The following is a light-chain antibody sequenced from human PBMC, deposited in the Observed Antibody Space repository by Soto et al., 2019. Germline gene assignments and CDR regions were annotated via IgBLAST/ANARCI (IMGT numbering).Light chain of an antibody. CDR3: QQSYSTPWT. CDR2: AAS. CDR1: QSISSY. Sequence: DIQMTQSPSSLSASVGDRVTITCRASQSISSYLNWYQQKPGKAPKLLIYAASSLQSGVPSRFSGSGSGTDFTLTINSLQPEDFATYYCQQSYSTPWTFGQGTEVDIK. V-gene: IGKV1-39*01. J-gene: IGKJ1*01.